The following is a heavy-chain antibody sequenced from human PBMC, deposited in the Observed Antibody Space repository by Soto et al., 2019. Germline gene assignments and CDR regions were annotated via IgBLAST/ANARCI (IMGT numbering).Heavy chain of an antibody. CDR3: TRDSSYYGAGRGVLVY. CDR2: IYSGGKT. V-gene: IGHV3-66*01. Sequence: EVQLVESGGRLIQTGGSLTLSCAVSGFNVNDNYMSWVRQAPVQAPEWVSVIYSGGKTDYAESVRGRFIVSRDTSKNMVYIQMNSLRAEDTATYYCTRDSSYYGAGRGVLVYWGQGTPVTVSS. CDR1: GFNVNDNY. J-gene: IGHJ4*02. D-gene: IGHD3-10*01.